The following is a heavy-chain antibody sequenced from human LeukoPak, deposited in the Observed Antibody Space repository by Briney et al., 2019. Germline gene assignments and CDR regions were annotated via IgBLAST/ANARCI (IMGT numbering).Heavy chain of an antibody. CDR1: GFTFSDYY. V-gene: IGHV3-11*01. CDR2: ISNSGSTI. J-gene: IGHJ4*02. Sequence: GGSLRLSCAASGFTFSDYYMSWIRQAPGKGLEWVSYISNSGSTIYYADSVKGRFTISRDNAKNSLYLQMNSLRAEDTAVYYCARDHYDSSGPHLDYWGQGTLVTVSS. CDR3: ARDHYDSSGPHLDY. D-gene: IGHD3-22*01.